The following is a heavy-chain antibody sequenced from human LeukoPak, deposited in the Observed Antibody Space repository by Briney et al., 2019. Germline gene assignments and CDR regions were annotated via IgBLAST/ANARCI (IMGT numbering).Heavy chain of an antibody. CDR3: ARAGGYCGRISCPYYFDY. Sequence: ASVKVSCKASGYTFTGYYMHWVRQAPGQGLEWMGWINPNSGGTNYAQEFQGRVTMTRDTSISTAYMELSRLRSEDTAVYYCARAGGYCGRISCPYYFDYWGQGSLVAVSS. V-gene: IGHV1-2*02. J-gene: IGHJ4*02. CDR1: GYTFTGYY. CDR2: INPNSGGT. D-gene: IGHD2-15*01.